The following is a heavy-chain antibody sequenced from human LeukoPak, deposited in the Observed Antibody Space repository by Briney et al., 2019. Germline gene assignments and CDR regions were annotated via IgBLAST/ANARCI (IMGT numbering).Heavy chain of an antibody. CDR3: ARGRITMIVVDY. J-gene: IGHJ4*02. CDR1: GGSISSYY. CDR2: IYYSGST. V-gene: IGHV4-39*01. Sequence: SETLSLTCTVSGGSISSYYWGWIRQPPGKGLERIGSIYYSGSTYYNPSLKSRVTISVDTSKNQFSLKLSSVTAADTAVYYCARGRITMIVVDYWGQGTLVTVSS. D-gene: IGHD3-22*01.